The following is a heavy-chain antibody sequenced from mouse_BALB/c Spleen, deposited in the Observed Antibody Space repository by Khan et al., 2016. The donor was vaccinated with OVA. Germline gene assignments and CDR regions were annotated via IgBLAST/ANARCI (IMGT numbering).Heavy chain of an antibody. CDR1: GFSLTSHG. Sequence: VKLLESGPGLVAPSQSLSITCTVSGFSLTSHGVHWVRQPPGKGLEWLGVIWAGGSTNYNSALMSRLSISKDSSKSQVFLKMNSLQTDDTAMYYCARNRGPDYLDYWGQGTTLTVSS. CDR3: ARNRGPDYLDY. V-gene: IGHV2-9*02. J-gene: IGHJ2*01. CDR2: IWAGGST. D-gene: IGHD3-3*01.